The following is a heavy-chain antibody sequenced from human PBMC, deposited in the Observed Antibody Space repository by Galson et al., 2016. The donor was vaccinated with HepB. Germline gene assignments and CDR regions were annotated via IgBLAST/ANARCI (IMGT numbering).Heavy chain of an antibody. CDR3: ARKRVTRFFDY. V-gene: IGHV4-59*01. Sequence: ETLSLTCTVSGGSITSYYWSWIRQPPGKGLEWIGYIYYNGSTNYNPSLKGRVSISVDTSKNQFSLKLSSVTAADTAVYYCARKRVTRFFDYWGQGTLVTVSS. CDR1: GGSITSYY. J-gene: IGHJ4*02. CDR2: IYYNGST. D-gene: IGHD2-21*02.